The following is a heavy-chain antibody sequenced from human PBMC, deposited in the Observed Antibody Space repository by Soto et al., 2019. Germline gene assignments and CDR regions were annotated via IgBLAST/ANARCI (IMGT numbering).Heavy chain of an antibody. V-gene: IGHV3-23*01. D-gene: IGHD4-17*01. Sequence: PGGSLRLSCAASGFTFRNYAMTWARQAPGKGLEWVSSLLRSGSSAYYANSVRGRFTISSDTSANSLYLQMDNLRAEDTAIYYRAKDAISGDGIWPMESCGQYTVVTVSS. CDR3: AKDAISGDGIWPMES. CDR2: LLRSGSSA. J-gene: IGHJ1*01. CDR1: GFTFRNYA.